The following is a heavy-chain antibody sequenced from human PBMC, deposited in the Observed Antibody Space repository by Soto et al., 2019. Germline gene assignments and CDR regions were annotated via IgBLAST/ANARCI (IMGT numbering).Heavy chain of an antibody. CDR2: IYYSGST. V-gene: IGHV4-59*01. J-gene: IGHJ4*02. CDR1: GGFIISDS. Sequence: PSETLSLTCTVSGGFIISDSWIWIRQPPGQGLEWIGYIYYSGSTNYNPSLRSRVTISLDTSKKQCSLKLSSVTAADTAVYYCARDILTGRMGMDVWGQGTLVTVSS. CDR3: ARDILTGRMGMDV. D-gene: IGHD3-9*01.